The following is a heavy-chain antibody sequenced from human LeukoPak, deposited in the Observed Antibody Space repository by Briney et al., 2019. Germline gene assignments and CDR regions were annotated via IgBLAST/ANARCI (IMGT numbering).Heavy chain of an antibody. D-gene: IGHD3-10*01. J-gene: IGHJ3*02. Sequence: ASVKVSCKASGHTFTSYGISWVRQAPGQGLEWMGWISAYNGNTNYAQKLQGRVTMTTDTSTSTAYMELRSLRSDDTAVYYCARDQAMVRGVIITGDAFDIWGQGTMVTVSS. V-gene: IGHV1-18*01. CDR2: ISAYNGNT. CDR3: ARDQAMVRGVIITGDAFDI. CDR1: GHTFTSYG.